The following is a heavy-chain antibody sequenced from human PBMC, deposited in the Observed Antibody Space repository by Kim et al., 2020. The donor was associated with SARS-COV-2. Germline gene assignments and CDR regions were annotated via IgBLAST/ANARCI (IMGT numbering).Heavy chain of an antibody. V-gene: IGHV3-30*02. D-gene: IGHD4-4*01. J-gene: IGHJ6*02. Sequence: DPVTGRFTISRDNSKNTLYLQMNNLRAEDTAMYYCAKDHDYINYYYGMDVWGQGTTVTVSS. CDR3: AKDHDYINYYYGMDV.